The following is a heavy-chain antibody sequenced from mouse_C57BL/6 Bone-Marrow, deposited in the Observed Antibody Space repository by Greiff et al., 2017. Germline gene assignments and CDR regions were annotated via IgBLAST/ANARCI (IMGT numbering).Heavy chain of an antibody. CDR1: GFNIKDDY. D-gene: IGHD2-5*01. V-gene: IGHV14-4*01. J-gene: IGHJ2*01. Sequence: VHVKQSGAELVRPGASVKLSCTASGFNIKDDYMHWVKQRPEQGLEWIGWIDPENGDTEYASKFQGKATITADTSSNTAYLQLSSLTSEDTAVYYCTTPIVTFDYWGQGTTLTVSS. CDR2: IDPENGDT. CDR3: TTPIVTFDY.